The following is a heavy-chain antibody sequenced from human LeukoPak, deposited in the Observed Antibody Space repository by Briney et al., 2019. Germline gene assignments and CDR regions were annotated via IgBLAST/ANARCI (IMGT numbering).Heavy chain of an antibody. J-gene: IGHJ5*02. Sequence: GGSLRLSCAASGFAFSSHAMSWVRQAPGKGLDWVSTINESGDTTYYADPVMGRFTISRDNSKNTLFLQMNSLRAEDTAVYYCAKDPEGPWGQGTLVTVSS. V-gene: IGHV3-23*01. CDR2: INESGDTT. CDR3: AKDPEGP. CDR1: GFAFSSHA.